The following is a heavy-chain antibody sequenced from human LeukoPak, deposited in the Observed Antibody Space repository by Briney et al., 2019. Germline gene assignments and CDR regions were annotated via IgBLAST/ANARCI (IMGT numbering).Heavy chain of an antibody. J-gene: IGHJ4*02. CDR1: Y. CDR3: ARDMSPENSQIDY. D-gene: IGHD3-10*02. V-gene: IGHV1-2*06. Sequence: YMXWVRQAPGQGLEWMVLINPKSGGTNYAQKLKGRVTMNREKDKSTAYMELSRLRSDDTAVYYCARDMSPENSQIDYWGQGTLVTVSS. CDR2: INPKSGGT.